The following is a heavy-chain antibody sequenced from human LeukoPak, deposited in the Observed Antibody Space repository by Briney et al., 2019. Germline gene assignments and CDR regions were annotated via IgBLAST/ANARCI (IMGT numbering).Heavy chain of an antibody. Sequence: SETLSLTCTVSGGSISSGSYYWSWIRQPAGKGLEWIGRIYTSGSTNYNPSLKSRVTISVDTSKNQFSLKLSSVTAADTAVYYCASSRIDILTGFDYWGQGTLVTVSS. CDR1: GGSISSGSYY. CDR3: ASSRIDILTGFDY. V-gene: IGHV4-61*02. D-gene: IGHD3-9*01. CDR2: IYTSGST. J-gene: IGHJ4*02.